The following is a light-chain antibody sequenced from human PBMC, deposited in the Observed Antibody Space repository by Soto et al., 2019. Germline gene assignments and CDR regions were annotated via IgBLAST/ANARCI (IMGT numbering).Light chain of an antibody. CDR2: DAS. CDR1: QSISSW. V-gene: IGKV1-5*01. J-gene: IGKJ3*01. CDR3: QQYNSYL. Sequence: DIQMTHSPSTLSASVGDRVTITCRASQSISSWLAWYQQKPGKAPKLLIYDASSLESGVPSRFSGSGSGTEFTLTISSLQPDDFATYYCQQYNSYLFGPGTKVDIK.